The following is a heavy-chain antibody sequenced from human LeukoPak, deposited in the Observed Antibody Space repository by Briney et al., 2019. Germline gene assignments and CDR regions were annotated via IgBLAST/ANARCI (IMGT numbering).Heavy chain of an antibody. CDR3: ARDYYDSSGYPNWFDP. V-gene: IGHV4-30-2*01. CDR2: IYHSGST. D-gene: IGHD3-22*01. J-gene: IGHJ5*02. CDR1: GGSISSGGYS. Sequence: SQTLSLTCAVSGGSISSGGYSWSWIRQPPGKGLEWIGYIYHSGSTYYNPSLKSRVTISVDRSKNQFSLKLSSVTAADTAVYYCARDYYDSSGYPNWFDPWGRGTLVTVSS.